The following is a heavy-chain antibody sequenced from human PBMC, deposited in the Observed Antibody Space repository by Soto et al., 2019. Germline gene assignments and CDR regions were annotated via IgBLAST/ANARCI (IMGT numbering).Heavy chain of an antibody. Sequence: SETLSLTCTVSGGSISSYYWSWIRQPPGKGLEGIGYIYHSGSIYYNPSLKSRVTISVDRSKNQFSLKLSSVTAADTAVYYCARVAVAGTRYDYWGQGTLVTVSS. CDR3: ARVAVAGTRYDY. CDR1: GGSISSYY. D-gene: IGHD6-19*01. CDR2: IYHSGSI. J-gene: IGHJ4*02. V-gene: IGHV4-59*12.